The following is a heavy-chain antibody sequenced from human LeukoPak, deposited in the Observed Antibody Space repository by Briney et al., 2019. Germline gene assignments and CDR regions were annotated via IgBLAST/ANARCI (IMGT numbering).Heavy chain of an antibody. D-gene: IGHD2-2*01. CDR3: ARGRVVVVPAASVHIFRGSHNWFDP. CDR1: GGSFSGYY. Sequence: PSETLSLTCAVYGGSFSGYYWSWIRQPPGKGLEWIGEINHSGSTNYNPSLKSRVTISVDTSKNQFSLKLSSVTAADTAVYYCARGRVVVVPAASVHIFRGSHNWFDPWGQGTLVTVSS. CDR2: INHSGST. V-gene: IGHV4-34*01. J-gene: IGHJ5*02.